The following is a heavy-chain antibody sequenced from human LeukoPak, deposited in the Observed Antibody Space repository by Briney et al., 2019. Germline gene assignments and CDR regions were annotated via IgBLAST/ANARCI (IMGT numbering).Heavy chain of an antibody. CDR3: ARGAPAVARIDY. J-gene: IGHJ4*02. CDR2: LSYDGSDR. Sequence: PGGSLRLSCAASGFTFTTDPMRWVRQTPGKGLEWLGGLSYDGSDRYYADSVRGRFTISRDNPKKTLYLQMNSLTREDTAVYYFARGAPAVARIDYRGGGTLLSV. CDR1: GFTFTTDP. D-gene: IGHD6-19*01. V-gene: IGHV3-30*04.